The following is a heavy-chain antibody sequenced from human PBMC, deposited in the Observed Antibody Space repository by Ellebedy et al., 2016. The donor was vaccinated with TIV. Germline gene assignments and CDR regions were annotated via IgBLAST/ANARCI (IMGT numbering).Heavy chain of an antibody. CDR3: ANGGSLSYGIFDY. V-gene: IGHV4-31*03. Sequence: SETLSLXXTISSASISDVGSYWSWIRQLPGKGLEWIGYVYHLGNTYYTPSLKSRVAISVDSSKNQFSLRLNSVTAADTGVYYCANGGSLSYGIFDYWGQGNLVTVSS. J-gene: IGHJ4*02. D-gene: IGHD3-16*01. CDR1: SASISDVGSY. CDR2: VYHLGNT.